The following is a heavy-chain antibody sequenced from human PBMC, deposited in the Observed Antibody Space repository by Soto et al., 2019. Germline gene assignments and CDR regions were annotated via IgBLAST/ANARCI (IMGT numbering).Heavy chain of an antibody. J-gene: IGHJ4*02. D-gene: IGHD2-21*02. CDR3: AAFSKCGGDCYQEY. Sequence: QVHLVQSGAEVKKPGASVKVSCKASGYTFTTYPITWVRQAPGQGLEWMGSIIPYNGNTHNAQKLQGRITMTTDTSTTTAYMELRSLKSDDTAVYYCAAFSKCGGDCYQEYWGQGTLVTVSS. CDR2: IIPYNGNT. V-gene: IGHV1-18*01. CDR1: GYTFTTYP.